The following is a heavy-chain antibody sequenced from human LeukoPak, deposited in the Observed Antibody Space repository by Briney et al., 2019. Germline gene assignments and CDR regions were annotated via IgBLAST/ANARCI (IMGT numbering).Heavy chain of an antibody. CDR1: GFTFSNYA. D-gene: IGHD2-21*02. CDR3: AKDRSLWVVVTTNPQFDY. Sequence: GGSLRLSCAASGFTFSNYAMSWVRQAPGKGLEWVSVISGSGDSTYYADSVKGRFTISRDNSKNTLYLQMNSLRAEDTAVYYCAKDRSLWVVVTTNPQFDYWGQGTLVTVSS. J-gene: IGHJ4*02. CDR2: ISGSGDST. V-gene: IGHV3-23*01.